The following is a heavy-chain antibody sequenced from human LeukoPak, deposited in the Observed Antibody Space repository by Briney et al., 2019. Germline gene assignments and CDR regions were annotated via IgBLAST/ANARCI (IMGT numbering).Heavy chain of an antibody. D-gene: IGHD6-19*01. V-gene: IGHV4-59*01. J-gene: IGHJ4*02. Sequence: SETLSLTCAVSGGSISSYYWSWIRQPPGKGLEWIGYIYYSGSTNYNPSLKSRVTISVDTSKNQFSLKLSSVTAADTAVYYCARQRGWSPYFDYWGQGTLVTVSS. CDR2: IYYSGST. CDR1: GGSISSYY. CDR3: ARQRGWSPYFDY.